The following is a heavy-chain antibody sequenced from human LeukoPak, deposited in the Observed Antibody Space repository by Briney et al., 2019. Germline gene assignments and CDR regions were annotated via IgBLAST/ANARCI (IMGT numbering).Heavy chain of an antibody. J-gene: IGHJ5*02. Sequence: GGSLRLSCAASGFTFSSYAMSWVRQAPGKGLEWVSAISGSGGSTYYADSVKGRFTISRDNSRNTLYLQMNSLRAEDTAVYYCAKDYDFWSGGWFDPWGQGTLVTVSS. V-gene: IGHV3-23*01. CDR1: GFTFSSYA. CDR2: ISGSGGST. CDR3: AKDYDFWSGGWFDP. D-gene: IGHD3-3*01.